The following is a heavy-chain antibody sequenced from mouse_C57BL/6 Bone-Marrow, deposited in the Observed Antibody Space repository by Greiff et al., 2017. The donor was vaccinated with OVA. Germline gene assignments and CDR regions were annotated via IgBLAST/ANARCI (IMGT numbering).Heavy chain of an antibody. CDR1: GFNIKDDY. CDR3: ATWGDDYPLYCYFDD. V-gene: IGHV14-4*01. CDR2: IDPENGGT. Sequence: EVQLVESGAELVRPGASVKLSCTASGFNIKDDYMHWVKQRPEQGLEWIGLIDPENGGTEYASKFPGKATITADTSSNTAYLQLSSLRSEDTAVYYCATWGDDYPLYCYFDDWGTGTTVTVSS. J-gene: IGHJ1*03. D-gene: IGHD2-4*01.